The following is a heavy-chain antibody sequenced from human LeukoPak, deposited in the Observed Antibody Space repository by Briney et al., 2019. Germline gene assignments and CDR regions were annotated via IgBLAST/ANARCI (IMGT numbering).Heavy chain of an antibody. Sequence: PETLSLTCTVSGGSISSYYWSWIRQPAGKGLEWIGRIYTSGSTNYNPSLKSRVTMSVDTSKNQFSLKLSSVTAADTAVYYCARGHKSIAVAGTNWFDPWGQGTLVTVSS. J-gene: IGHJ5*02. CDR2: IYTSGST. V-gene: IGHV4-4*07. D-gene: IGHD6-19*01. CDR3: ARGHKSIAVAGTNWFDP. CDR1: GGSISSYY.